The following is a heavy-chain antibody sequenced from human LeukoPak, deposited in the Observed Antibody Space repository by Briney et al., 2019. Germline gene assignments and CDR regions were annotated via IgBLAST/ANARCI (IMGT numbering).Heavy chain of an antibody. J-gene: IGHJ4*02. CDR2: INHSGST. V-gene: IGHV4-34*01. CDR3: ARGRVGSSWSFDY. D-gene: IGHD6-13*01. Sequence: SETLSLTCAVYGGSFSGYYWSWIRQPPGKGLEWIGEINHSGSTSYNPSLKSRVTISVDTSKNQFSLKLSSVTAADTAVYYCARGRVGSSWSFDYWGQGTLVTVSS. CDR1: GGSFSGYY.